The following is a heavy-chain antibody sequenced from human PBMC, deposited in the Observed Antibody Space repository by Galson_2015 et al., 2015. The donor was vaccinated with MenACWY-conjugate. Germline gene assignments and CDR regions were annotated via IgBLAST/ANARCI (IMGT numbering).Heavy chain of an antibody. CDR2: IKSKTDGGTT. J-gene: IGHJ4*02. D-gene: IGHD1-26*01. Sequence: SLRLSCAASGFTFSNAWMSWVRQAPGKGLEWVGRIKSKTDGGTTDYAAPVKGRFTISRDDSKNTLYLQMNSLKTEDTAVYYCTTDVMIVGATTEADCTWGQGTLVTVSS. CDR1: GFTFSNAW. CDR3: TTDVMIVGATTEADCT. V-gene: IGHV3-15*01.